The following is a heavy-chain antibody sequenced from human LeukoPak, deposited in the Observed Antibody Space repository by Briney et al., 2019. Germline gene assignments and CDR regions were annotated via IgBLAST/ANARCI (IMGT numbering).Heavy chain of an antibody. D-gene: IGHD3-22*01. J-gene: IGHJ4*02. CDR1: GYTFTGYY. V-gene: IGHV1-2*02. Sequence: ASVKVSCKASGYTFTGYYMYWVRQAPGQGLEWMGWINPNSGGTNYAQKFQGRVTMTRDTSISTAYMELSRLRSDDTAVYYCARGGGNYYDSSGYAHWGQGTLVTVSS. CDR3: ARGGGNYYDSSGYAH. CDR2: INPNSGGT.